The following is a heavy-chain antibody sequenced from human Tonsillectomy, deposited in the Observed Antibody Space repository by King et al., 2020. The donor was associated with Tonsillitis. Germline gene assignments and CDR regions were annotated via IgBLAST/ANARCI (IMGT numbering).Heavy chain of an antibody. J-gene: IGHJ4*02. Sequence: QLQESGPGVVKPSETLSLTCTVSGDSISSSDHYWAWMLQPPGKELEWFGYIYSSGTIVYNPSLKRRITISGGTSENRFSLKLSSVTAADTAVYFCARYDSGTFDYWGQGALVTVSS. CDR2: IYSSGTI. D-gene: IGHD1-26*01. V-gene: IGHV4-39*02. CDR1: GDSISSSDHY. CDR3: ARYDSGTFDY.